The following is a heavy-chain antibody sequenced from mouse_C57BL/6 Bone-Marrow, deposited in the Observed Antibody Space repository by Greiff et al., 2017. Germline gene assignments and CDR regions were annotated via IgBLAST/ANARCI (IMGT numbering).Heavy chain of an antibody. V-gene: IGHV1-69*01. CDR2: IDPSDSYT. D-gene: IGHD2-4*01. CDR1: GYTFTSYW. Sequence: QVQLQQPGAELVMPGASVKLSCKASGYTFTSYWMHWVKQRPGQGLEWIGEIDPSDSYTNYNQKFKGKSNLTVDKSSSTAYMQLSSLTSEDSAVYYCARRGIYYDYDGFAYWGQGTLVTVSA. J-gene: IGHJ3*01. CDR3: ARRGIYYDYDGFAY.